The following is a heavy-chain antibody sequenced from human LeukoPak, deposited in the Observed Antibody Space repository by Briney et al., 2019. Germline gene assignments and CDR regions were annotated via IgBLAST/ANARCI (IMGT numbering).Heavy chain of an antibody. J-gene: IGHJ4*02. D-gene: IGHD2-2*01. Sequence: SETLSLTCAVYGGSFSGYYWSWIRQPPGKGLEWIGEINHSGSTYYNPSLKSRVTISVNMSKNQFSLKLNSVTAADTAVYYCARESCSSTSCYAYFDYWGQGTLVTVSS. CDR1: GGSFSGYY. V-gene: IGHV4-34*01. CDR2: INHSGST. CDR3: ARESCSSTSCYAYFDY.